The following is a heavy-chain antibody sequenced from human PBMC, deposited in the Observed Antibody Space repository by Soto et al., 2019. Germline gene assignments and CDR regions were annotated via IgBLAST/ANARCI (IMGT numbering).Heavy chain of an antibody. CDR2: ISAYNGNT. J-gene: IGHJ4*02. Sequence: ASVNVSCKSSGYTFTSCCISWVRQAPGQGLECMGWISAYNGNTNYAQKLQGRVTMTTDTSTSTAYRELRSLRPDDTAVYYGARQRGRWGAAAGSDFDYWGQGTLVTVSS. CDR1: GYTFTSCC. V-gene: IGHV1-18*01. D-gene: IGHD6-13*01. CDR3: ARQRGRWGAAAGSDFDY.